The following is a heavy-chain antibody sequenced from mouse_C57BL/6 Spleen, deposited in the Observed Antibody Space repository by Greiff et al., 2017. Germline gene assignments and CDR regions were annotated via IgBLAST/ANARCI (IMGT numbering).Heavy chain of an antibody. CDR1: GYTFTSYW. CDR3: TMVTTKYYAMDY. J-gene: IGHJ4*01. Sequence: QVQLQQPGAELVKPGASVKVSCKASGYTFTSYWMHWVKQRPGKGLEWIGRIHPSDSDTNYNQKFKGKATLTVDKSSSTAYMQLSSLTSEDSAVYYCTMVTTKYYAMDYWGQGTSVTVSS. CDR2: IHPSDSDT. D-gene: IGHD2-2*01. V-gene: IGHV1-74*01.